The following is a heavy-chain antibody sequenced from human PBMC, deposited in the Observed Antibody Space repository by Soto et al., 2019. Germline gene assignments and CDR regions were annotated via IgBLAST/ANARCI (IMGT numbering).Heavy chain of an antibody. CDR1: GYTFTSYY. J-gene: IGHJ4*02. D-gene: IGHD3-9*01. CDR2: INPSGGST. CDR3: ARDPKAYYDILTGPGAFDY. Sequence: GASVKVSCKASGYTFTSYYMHWVRQAPGQGLEWMGIINPSGGSTSYAQKFQGRVTMTRDTSTSTVYMELSSLRSEDTAVYYCARDPKAYYDILTGPGAFDYWGQGTLVTVSS. V-gene: IGHV1-46*03.